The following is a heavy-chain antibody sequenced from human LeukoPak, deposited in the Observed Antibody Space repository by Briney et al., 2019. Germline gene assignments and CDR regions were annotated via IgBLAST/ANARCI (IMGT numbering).Heavy chain of an antibody. CDR2: ISDSGNST. V-gene: IGHV3-23*01. J-gene: IGHJ4*02. Sequence: GGSLRLSCAASGFTFSTYVIHWVRQAPGKGLEWVSVISDSGNSTCYADSVKGRFTISRDNSKNALFLQMNSLRAEDTAVYYCAKDARRTSGWYFFDYWGQGSLVTVSS. CDR1: GFTFSTYV. CDR3: AKDARRTSGWYFFDY. D-gene: IGHD6-19*01.